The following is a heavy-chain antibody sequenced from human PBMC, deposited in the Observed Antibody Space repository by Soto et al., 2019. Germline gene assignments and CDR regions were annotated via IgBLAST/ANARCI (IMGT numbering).Heavy chain of an antibody. D-gene: IGHD1-7*01. V-gene: IGHV4-34*01. CDR3: ARGAGTTFDSFEI. CDR2: INHSGST. Sequence: EPLSHTYSVYGVSFSCYYWSWIRKPPGKGLEWIGEINHSGSTNYNPSLKSRVTISVDTSKNQFSLTLSSVTAADTAVSSYARGAGTTFDSFEIWGQGTMVT. CDR1: GVSFSCYY. J-gene: IGHJ3*02.